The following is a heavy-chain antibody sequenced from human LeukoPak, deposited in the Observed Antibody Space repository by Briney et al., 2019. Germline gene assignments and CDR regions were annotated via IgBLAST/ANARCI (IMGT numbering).Heavy chain of an antibody. Sequence: PSETLSLTCAVYGGSFSGYYWSWIRQPPGKGLEWIGYIYYSGSTNYNPSLKSRVTISVDTSKNQFSLKLSSVTAADTAVYYCARVGITMVRGVIDYWGQGTLVTVSS. V-gene: IGHV4-59*08. CDR1: GGSFSGYY. CDR2: IYYSGST. CDR3: ARVGITMVRGVIDY. D-gene: IGHD3-10*01. J-gene: IGHJ4*02.